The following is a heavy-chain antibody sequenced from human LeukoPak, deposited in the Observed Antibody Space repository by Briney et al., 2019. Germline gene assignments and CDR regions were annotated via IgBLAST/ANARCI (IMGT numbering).Heavy chain of an antibody. V-gene: IGHV3-48*03. J-gene: IGHJ4*02. Sequence: GGSLRLSCAASGFTFSSYEMNWVRQATGKGLEWVSYISSSGSTIYYADSVTGRFPISIDNANNSLYMQMNILRAEDTAVYYCARQTRWLQFLDYWGQGTLVTVSS. CDR2: ISSSGSTI. CDR3: ARQTRWLQFLDY. CDR1: GFTFSSYE. D-gene: IGHD5-24*01.